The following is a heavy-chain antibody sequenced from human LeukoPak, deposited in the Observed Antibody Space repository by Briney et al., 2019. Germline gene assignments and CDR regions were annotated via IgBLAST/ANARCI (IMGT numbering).Heavy chain of an antibody. D-gene: IGHD1-26*01. J-gene: IGHJ4*02. V-gene: IGHV3-21*01. CDR3: ARGPGSYYFDY. CDR1: GFTFSSYT. CDR2: ISSSSYI. Sequence: GRSLRLSCAASGFTFSSYTMNWVRQAPGKGLEWVSSISSSSYIYYADSVQGRFTISRDNAKNSLYLQMNSLRAEDTAVYYCARGPGSYYFDYWGQGTLVTVSS.